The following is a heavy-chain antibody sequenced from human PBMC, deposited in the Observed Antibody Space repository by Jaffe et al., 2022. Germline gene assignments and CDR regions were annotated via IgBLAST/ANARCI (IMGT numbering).Heavy chain of an antibody. CDR1: GFSFSTYR. Sequence: EVQLVESGGGLVQPGGSLRLSCAASGFSFSTYRMNWVRQAPGKGLEWVSYISSSSSTIYYADSVEGRFTISRDNANNSLYLQMNSLRAEDTAVYYCARDFDLGYCIGNTCYSGHDFWGQGTLVTVSS. J-gene: IGHJ4*02. CDR3: ARDFDLGYCIGNTCYSGHDF. D-gene: IGHD2-15*01. CDR2: ISSSSSTI. V-gene: IGHV3-48*01.